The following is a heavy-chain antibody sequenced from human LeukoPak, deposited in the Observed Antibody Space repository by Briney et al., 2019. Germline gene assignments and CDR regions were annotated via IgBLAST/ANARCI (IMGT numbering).Heavy chain of an antibody. D-gene: IGHD4-17*01. Sequence: SETLSLTCTVSGGYIGSYYWSWIRQPAGKGLEWIGRIYTSENTDYNPSLKSRVTMSVDMPTSQFSLRLTSVTAADTAVYYCAGEGDYGDYSKSFYYMDVWGKGTTVTVSS. V-gene: IGHV4-4*07. CDR3: AGEGDYGDYSKSFYYMDV. CDR2: IYTSENT. J-gene: IGHJ6*03. CDR1: GGYIGSYY.